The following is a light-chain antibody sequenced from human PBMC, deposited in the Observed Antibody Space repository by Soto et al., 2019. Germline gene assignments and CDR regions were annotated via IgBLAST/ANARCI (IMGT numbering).Light chain of an antibody. Sequence: DIVMTQSPATLSVSPGERATLSCRASQSVASNLAWYQQRPGQAPRLLIYGASTRATGVPVRFSGSGSGTAFTRTNSSLQSEDFAVYYCHHYNNWPHTFGGGPKVEIK. J-gene: IGKJ4*01. CDR1: QSVASN. CDR3: HHYNNWPHT. CDR2: GAS. V-gene: IGKV3-15*01.